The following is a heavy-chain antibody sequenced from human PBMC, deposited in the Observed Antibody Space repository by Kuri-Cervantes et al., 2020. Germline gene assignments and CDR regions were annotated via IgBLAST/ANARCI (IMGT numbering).Heavy chain of an antibody. CDR1: GGSFSGYY. Sequence: GSLRLSCAVYGGSFSGYYWSWIRQPPGKGLEWIGEINHSGSTNYNPSLKSRVTISVDTSKNQFSLKLSSVTAADTAVYYCARGSRPRSGSYYYGMDVWGQGTTVTVSS. D-gene: IGHD1-26*01. CDR2: INHSGST. CDR3: ARGSRPRSGSYYYGMDV. V-gene: IGHV4-34*01. J-gene: IGHJ6*02.